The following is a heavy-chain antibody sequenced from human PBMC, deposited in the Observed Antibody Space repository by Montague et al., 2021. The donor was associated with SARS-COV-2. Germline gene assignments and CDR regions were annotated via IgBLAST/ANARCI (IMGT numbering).Heavy chain of an antibody. CDR2: IYYSGGT. Sequence: SETLSLTCTVSGGSTNNFYWSWIRKPPGKGLEWIGYIYYSGGTDYNPSLKGRVTISIDTSKNQFSLNLTSVTAADTGVYYCARTSLASASCRFDPGGQGTRVTVSS. CDR1: GGSTNNFY. J-gene: IGHJ5*02. V-gene: IGHV4-59*01. D-gene: IGHD3-3*02. CDR3: ARTSLASASCRFDP.